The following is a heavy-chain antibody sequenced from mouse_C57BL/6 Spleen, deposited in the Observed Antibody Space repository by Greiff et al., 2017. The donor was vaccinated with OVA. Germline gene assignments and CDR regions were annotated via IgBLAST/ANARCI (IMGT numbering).Heavy chain of an antibody. CDR3: ARDGDYGSSSFAY. CDR1: GYTFTSYW. J-gene: IGHJ3*01. V-gene: IGHV1-50*01. D-gene: IGHD1-1*01. CDR2: IDHSDSYT. Sequence: QVQLQQPGAELVKPGASVKLSCKASGYTFTSYWMQWVKQRPGQGLEWIGEIDHSDSYTNYNQKVKGKATLTIDTSSSTAYMPISSLPSEDSAVYLCARDGDYGSSSFAYWGQGALVTVSA.